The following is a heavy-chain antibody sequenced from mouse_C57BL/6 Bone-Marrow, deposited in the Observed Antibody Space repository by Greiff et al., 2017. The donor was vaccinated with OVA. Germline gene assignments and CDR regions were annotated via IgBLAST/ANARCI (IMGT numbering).Heavy chain of an antibody. D-gene: IGHD1-1*01. CDR1: GYAFSSYW. Sequence: VQLQQSGAEPVNTRASVKISCKASGYAFSSYWMNWVKQRPGKGLEWIGQIYPGDGDTNYNGKFKGKATLTADKSSSTAYMQLSSLTSEDSAVYFCARPFYYYGSREYFDVWGTGTTVTVSS. J-gene: IGHJ1*03. CDR2: IYPGDGDT. V-gene: IGHV1-80*01. CDR3: ARPFYYYGSREYFDV.